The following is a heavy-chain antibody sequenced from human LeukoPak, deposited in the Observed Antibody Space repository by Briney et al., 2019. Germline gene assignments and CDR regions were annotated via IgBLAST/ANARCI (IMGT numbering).Heavy chain of an antibody. D-gene: IGHD7-27*01. Sequence: SETLSHTCTDPGGSLISYYWSWIRHPPGEGLEWIGYIYYSGSTNYNPSLKSRVTISVDTSKNQFSLKLSSVTAADTAVYYCARFTGDQWYFDLWGRGTLVTVSS. CDR3: ARFTGDQWYFDL. J-gene: IGHJ2*01. V-gene: IGHV4-59*01. CDR2: IYYSGST. CDR1: GGSLISYY.